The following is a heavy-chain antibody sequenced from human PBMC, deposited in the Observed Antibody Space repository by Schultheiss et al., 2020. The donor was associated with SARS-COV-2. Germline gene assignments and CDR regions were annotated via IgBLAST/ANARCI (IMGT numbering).Heavy chain of an antibody. CDR2: IYTSGST. CDR1: GGSFSGYY. Sequence: SETLSLTCAVYGGSFSGYYWSWIRQPAGKGLEWIGRIYTSGSTNYNPSLKSRVTMSVDTSKNQFSLKLSSVTAADTAVYYCARVLYCGGDCSYFDYWGQGTLVTVSS. J-gene: IGHJ4*02. CDR3: ARVLYCGGDCSYFDY. D-gene: IGHD2-21*02. V-gene: IGHV4-59*10.